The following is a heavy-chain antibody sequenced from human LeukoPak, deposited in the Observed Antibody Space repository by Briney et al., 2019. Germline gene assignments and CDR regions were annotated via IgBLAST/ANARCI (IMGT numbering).Heavy chain of an antibody. V-gene: IGHV3-48*03. CDR1: GVTFRSYE. CDR3: ARDRGSYYTCFDY. J-gene: IGHJ4*02. Sequence: PGGSLRLSCAASGVTFRSYEMNWARQAPGKGLEWVSYISSSCSTIYYADSGKGRFTISRDNAKNSLYLQMNSLRAEDTAVYYCARDRGSYYTCFDYWRQGTLVTVSS. CDR2: ISSSCSTI. D-gene: IGHD3-10*01.